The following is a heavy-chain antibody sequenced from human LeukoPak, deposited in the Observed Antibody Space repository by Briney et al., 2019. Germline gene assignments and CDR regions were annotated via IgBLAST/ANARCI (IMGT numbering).Heavy chain of an antibody. D-gene: IGHD6-6*01. CDR1: GFTFNNYY. J-gene: IGHJ4*02. CDR2: ISYDGSNQ. CDR3: ARGVSYSSSSRFDY. V-gene: IGHV3-33*08. Sequence: HPGGSLRLSCAASGFTFNNYYMSWVRQAPGKGLEWVAVISYDGSNQDYADSLKGRSTISRDNSKDTLYLQMNSLRAEDTAVYYCARGVSYSSSSRFDYWGQGTLVTVSS.